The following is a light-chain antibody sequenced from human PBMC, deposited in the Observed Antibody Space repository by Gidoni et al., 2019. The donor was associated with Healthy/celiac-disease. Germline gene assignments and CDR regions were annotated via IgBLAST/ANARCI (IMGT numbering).Light chain of an antibody. CDR3: QQSYSTPV. CDR2: AAS. V-gene: IGKV1-39*01. J-gene: IGKJ1*01. Sequence: DIPMTQSPSALSSSVGDRVTITCRASQSIISYLNWYHQEPGKAPKLLIYAASSLQSGVPSMFSGSGSGTDFTLTISSLQHEDFANYYCQQSYSTPVFGQGTKVEIK. CDR1: QSIISY.